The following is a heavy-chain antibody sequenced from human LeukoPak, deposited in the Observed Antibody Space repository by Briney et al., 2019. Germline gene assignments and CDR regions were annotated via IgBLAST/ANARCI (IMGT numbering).Heavy chain of an antibody. CDR3: ATSPRGIQLWLGYYVDY. D-gene: IGHD5-18*01. Sequence: PGGSLRLSCAASGFTVSSNYMSWVRQAPGKGLEWVSVIYGGGSTYYADSVKGRFTISRDNSKNTLFLQMNSLRAEDTAVYYCATSPRGIQLWLGYYVDYWGQGTLVTVSS. J-gene: IGHJ4*02. CDR1: GFTVSSNY. CDR2: IYGGGST. V-gene: IGHV3-53*01.